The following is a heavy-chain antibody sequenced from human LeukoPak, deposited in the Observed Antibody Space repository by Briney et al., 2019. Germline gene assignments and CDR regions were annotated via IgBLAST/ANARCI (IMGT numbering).Heavy chain of an antibody. V-gene: IGHV3-23*01. CDR2: ISGSGGST. J-gene: IGHJ5*02. CDR3: AKERRDSSSWYGAWFDP. D-gene: IGHD6-13*01. Sequence: GGSLRLSCAASGFTFSSDAMSWVRQAPGKGLEWVSAISGSGGSTYYADSVKGRFTISRDNSKNTLYLQMNSLRAEDTAVYYCAKERRDSSSWYGAWFDPWGQGTLVTVSS. CDR1: GFTFSSDA.